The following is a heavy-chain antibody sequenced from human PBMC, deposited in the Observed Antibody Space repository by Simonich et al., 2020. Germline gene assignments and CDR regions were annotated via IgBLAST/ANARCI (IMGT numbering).Heavy chain of an antibody. Sequence: QVQLVQSGAEVKKPGASVKVSCKASGYTFTGYYMHWVRQAPGQGLERMEGINPNSGGTNYAHKFQGRVTITRDTSISTAYMELSRLRSDDTAVYYCARDRAARYYYYYYMDVWGKGTTVTVSS. V-gene: IGHV1-2*07. D-gene: IGHD6-6*01. J-gene: IGHJ6*03. CDR2: INPNSGGT. CDR3: ARDRAARYYYYYYMDV. CDR1: GYTFTGYY.